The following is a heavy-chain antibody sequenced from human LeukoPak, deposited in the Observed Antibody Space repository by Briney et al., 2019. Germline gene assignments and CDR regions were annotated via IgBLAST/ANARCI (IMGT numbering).Heavy chain of an antibody. Sequence: GGSLRLSCAASGFTFTSYAMSWVPQAPGRGLEGVSAISGSGGSTNYADSVKGRFTISRDNSKNTLCLQMHSLRAEDTAVYYCAKGYCASFTCYSRFDPWGQGTLVTVSS. D-gene: IGHD2-15*01. CDR2: ISGSGGST. V-gene: IGHV3-23*01. J-gene: IGHJ5*02. CDR1: GFTFTSYA. CDR3: AKGYCASFTCYSRFDP.